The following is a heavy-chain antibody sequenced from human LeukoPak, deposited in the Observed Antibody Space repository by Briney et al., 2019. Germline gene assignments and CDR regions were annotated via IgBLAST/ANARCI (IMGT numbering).Heavy chain of an antibody. CDR1: GYTFTSYD. J-gene: IGHJ4*02. V-gene: IGHV1-2*02. Sequence: ASVKVSCKASGYTFTSYDINWVRQAPGQGLEWMGWINPNSGGTNYAQKFQGRVTMTRDTSISTAYMELSRLRSDDTAVYYCARSQGVDTAMVLGYWGQGTLVTVSS. CDR2: INPNSGGT. CDR3: ARSQGVDTAMVLGY. D-gene: IGHD5-18*01.